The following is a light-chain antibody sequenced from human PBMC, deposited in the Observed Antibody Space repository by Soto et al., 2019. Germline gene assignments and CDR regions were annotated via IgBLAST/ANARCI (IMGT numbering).Light chain of an antibody. CDR1: NSNIGAGYD. CDR3: QSYDNSMSAYV. V-gene: IGLV1-40*01. Sequence: QSVLTQPPSVSGAPGQRVTISCTGSNSNIGAGYDVHWYQQLPGTAPKLLIYGNSNRPSGVPDRFSGSKSGTSASLAITGLQAEDEADYYCQSYDNSMSAYVFASGTKLTVL. CDR2: GNS. J-gene: IGLJ1*01.